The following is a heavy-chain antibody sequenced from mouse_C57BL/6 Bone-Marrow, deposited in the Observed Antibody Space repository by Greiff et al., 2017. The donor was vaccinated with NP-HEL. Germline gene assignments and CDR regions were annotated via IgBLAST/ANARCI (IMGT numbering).Heavy chain of an antibody. CDR1: GFTFSSYG. Sequence: VQLKESGGDLVKPGGSLKLSCAASGFTFSSYGMSWVRQTPDKRLEWVATISSGGSYTYYPDSVKGRFTISRDNAKNTLYLQMSSLKSEDTAMYYCARQLRSYYFDYWGQGTTLTVSS. J-gene: IGHJ2*01. V-gene: IGHV5-6*01. CDR2: ISSGGSYT. D-gene: IGHD1-1*01. CDR3: ARQLRSYYFDY.